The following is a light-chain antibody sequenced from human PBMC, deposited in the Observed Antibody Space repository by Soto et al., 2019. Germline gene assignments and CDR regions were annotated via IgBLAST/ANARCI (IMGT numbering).Light chain of an antibody. CDR3: QQLNSYPFT. CDR2: DAS. V-gene: IGKV1-5*01. Sequence: DIQMTQSPSTLSAYVGDRVTITCRASQSISSWLAWYQQKPGKAPKLLIYDASSLESGVPSRFSGSGSGTEFTLTISSLQPDDFATYHCQQLNSYPFTFGGGTKVDIK. J-gene: IGKJ4*01. CDR1: QSISSW.